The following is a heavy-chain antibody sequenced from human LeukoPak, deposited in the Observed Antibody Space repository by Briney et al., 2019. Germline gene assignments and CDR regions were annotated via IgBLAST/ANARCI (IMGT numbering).Heavy chain of an antibody. CDR2: ISSSSSYI. Sequence: GGSLRLSCAASGFTFSSYGMNWVRQAPGKGLEWVSSISSSSSYIYYADSLKGRFTISRDNAKNSLYLQMNSLRAEDTALYYCAKDYYYDSSGYYYLDYWGQGTLVTVSS. J-gene: IGHJ4*02. CDR1: GFTFSSYG. CDR3: AKDYYYDSSGYYYLDY. V-gene: IGHV3-21*04. D-gene: IGHD3-22*01.